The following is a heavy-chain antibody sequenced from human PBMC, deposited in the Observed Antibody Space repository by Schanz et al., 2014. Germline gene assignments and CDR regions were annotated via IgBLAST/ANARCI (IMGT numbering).Heavy chain of an antibody. CDR1: GYNFPSFW. CDR2: IDPTDSYT. Sequence: EVQLVQSGAEVKEPGESLRISCKGSGYNFPSFWINWVRKMPGQGLEWMGRIDPTDSYTNYSPSFQGHVPISADKSTNTAHVQWSTLKASDTAIYYCASIAVGPGGYYCPAMDAWSQGPTVIVSS. J-gene: IGHJ6*02. CDR3: ASIAVGPGGYYCPAMDA. V-gene: IGHV5-10-1*03. D-gene: IGHD2-21*01.